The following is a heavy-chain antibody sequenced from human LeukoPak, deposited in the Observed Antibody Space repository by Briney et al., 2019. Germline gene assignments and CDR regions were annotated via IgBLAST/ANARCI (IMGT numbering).Heavy chain of an antibody. CDR1: GYTFTSYD. V-gene: IGHV1-8*03. J-gene: IGHJ6*03. D-gene: IGHD2-2*01. CDR3: ARALRGQAGYCSSTSCYPYYYYYMDV. Sequence: ASVKVSCKASGYTFTSYDINWVRQATGQGLEWMGWMNPNSGNTGYAQKFRGRVTITRNTSISTAYMELSSLRSEDTAVYYCARALRGQAGYCSSTSCYPYYYYYMDVWGKGTTVTVSS. CDR2: MNPNSGNT.